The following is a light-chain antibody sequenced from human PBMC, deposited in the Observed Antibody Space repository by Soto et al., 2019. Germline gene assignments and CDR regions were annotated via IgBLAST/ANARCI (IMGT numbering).Light chain of an antibody. CDR2: EVN. J-gene: IGLJ3*02. Sequence: QSALTQPPSASGSPGQSVTISCTGTSSDVGAYNYVSWYQQYPGKAPKLMIYEVNKRPSGVPDRFSGSKSGKTASLTVSGLQPEDEPDYHCTSYAGSNIGVFGGGTKVTVL. CDR1: SSDVGAYNY. V-gene: IGLV2-8*01. CDR3: TSYAGSNIGV.